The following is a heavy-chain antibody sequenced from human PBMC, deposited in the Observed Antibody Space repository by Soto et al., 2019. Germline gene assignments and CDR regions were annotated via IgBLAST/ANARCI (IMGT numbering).Heavy chain of an antibody. CDR3: ARVRSKRPYSSSYEFDY. CDR2: INHSGST. Sequence: PSETLSLTCAVYGGSFSGYYWSWIRQPPGKGLEWIGEINHSGSTNYNPSLKSRVTISVDTYKNQFSLKLSSVTAADTAVYYCARVRSKRPYSSSYEFDYWGQGNLVTVSS. D-gene: IGHD6-6*01. J-gene: IGHJ4*02. V-gene: IGHV4-34*01. CDR1: GGSFSGYY.